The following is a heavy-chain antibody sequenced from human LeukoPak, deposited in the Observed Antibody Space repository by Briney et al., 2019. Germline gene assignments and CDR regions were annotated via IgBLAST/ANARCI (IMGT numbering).Heavy chain of an antibody. Sequence: PSETLSPTCAVYGGSFSGYYWSWIRQPPGKGLEWIGEINHSGSTNYNPSLKSRVTISVDTSKNQFSLKLSSVTAADTAVYYCARRRYGSGSYSNHLWDYFDYWGQGTLVTVSS. J-gene: IGHJ4*02. D-gene: IGHD3-10*01. V-gene: IGHV4-34*01. CDR1: GGSFSGYY. CDR2: INHSGST. CDR3: ARRRYGSGSYSNHLWDYFDY.